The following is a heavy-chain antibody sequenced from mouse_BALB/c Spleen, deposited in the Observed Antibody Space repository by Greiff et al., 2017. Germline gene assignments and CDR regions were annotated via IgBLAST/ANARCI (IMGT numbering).Heavy chain of an antibody. CDR2: ITNKANGYTT. J-gene: IGHJ4*01. CDR1: GFTFTDYY. Sequence: DVLLVESGGGLVQPGGSLRLSCATSGFTFTDYYMSWVRQPPGKALEWLGFITNKANGYTTEYSASVKGRFTISRDTSQSVLYLQMYTLGAEDSASYYSARPLGVYYAMDYWGQGTSVTVSS. V-gene: IGHV7-3*02. CDR3: ARPLGVYYAMDY.